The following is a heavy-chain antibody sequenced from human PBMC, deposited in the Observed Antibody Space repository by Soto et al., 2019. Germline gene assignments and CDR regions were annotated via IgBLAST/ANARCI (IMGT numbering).Heavy chain of an antibody. D-gene: IGHD3-10*01. CDR3: VKFRGRAYPYYYRDV. J-gene: IGHJ6*03. CDR1: GFPFSTYG. CDR2: GGSGGSR. V-gene: IGHV3-23*01. Sequence: DVQLLESGGGLVQWGGSLRLSCVTSGFPFSTYGMTWVRPAPGKGLEWGSYGGSGGSRYYAESVKGRFPISRDNSKNTLSLEMNSLRAEDTATYYCVKFRGRAYPYYYRDVWGKGTTVTVSS.